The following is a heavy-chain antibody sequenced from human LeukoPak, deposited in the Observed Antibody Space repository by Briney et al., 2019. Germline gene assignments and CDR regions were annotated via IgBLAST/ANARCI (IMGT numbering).Heavy chain of an antibody. CDR1: GITFRSYG. D-gene: IGHD6-6*01. CDR2: IRYDGSNK. J-gene: IGHJ4*02. Sequence: GGSLRLYCAASGITFRSYGMHWVRQAPGKGLEWVAFIRYDGSNKYYGDSVKGGFTISRDNSKNTLYLQVNGLRTEDTAVYYCGKGETRFELVPESVFDYWGQGTLVTVSS. CDR3: GKGETRFELVPESVFDY. V-gene: IGHV3-30*02.